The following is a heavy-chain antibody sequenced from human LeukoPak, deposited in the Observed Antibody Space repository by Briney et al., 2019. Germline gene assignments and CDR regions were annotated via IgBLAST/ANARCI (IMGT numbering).Heavy chain of an antibody. Sequence: SETLSLTCAVYGGSFSGYYWSWIRQPPGKGLEWIGEINHSGSTNYNPSLKSRVTISVDTSKNQFSLKLSSVTAADTAVYYCARDRGAYCSSTSCYGWFDPWGQGTLVTVSS. CDR1: GGSFSGYY. V-gene: IGHV4-34*01. CDR2: INHSGST. D-gene: IGHD2-2*01. J-gene: IGHJ5*02. CDR3: ARDRGAYCSSTSCYGWFDP.